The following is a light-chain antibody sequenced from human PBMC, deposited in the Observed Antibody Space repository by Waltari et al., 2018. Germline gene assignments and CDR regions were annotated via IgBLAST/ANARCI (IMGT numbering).Light chain of an antibody. CDR3: CSHAGSETYVV. V-gene: IGLV2-23*02. J-gene: IGLJ2*01. CDR2: EVT. CDR1: GSDIGGSNL. Sequence: QSALTQPASVSGSPGQSITISCTGSGSDIGGSNLVSWYQQHPGKAPKLMIYEVTKRPSGFSIRFSGSRSGNTAALTISGLQAEDEGDYFCCSHAGSETYVVFGGGTKLTVL.